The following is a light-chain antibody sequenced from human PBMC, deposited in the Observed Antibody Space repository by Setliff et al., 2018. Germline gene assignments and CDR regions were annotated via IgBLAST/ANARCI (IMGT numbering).Light chain of an antibody. CDR2: DVS. J-gene: IGLJ1*01. CDR1: SSDVGAYDL. Sequence: QSALAQPASVSGSPGQSITIPCSGTSSDVGAYDLVSWYKQHPGKAPKLIISDVSNRPSGVSHRFSGSKSDNTASLTISGLQAEDEADYYCNAYTSKSTYVFGSGTKVTVL. V-gene: IGLV2-14*03. CDR3: NAYTSKSTYV.